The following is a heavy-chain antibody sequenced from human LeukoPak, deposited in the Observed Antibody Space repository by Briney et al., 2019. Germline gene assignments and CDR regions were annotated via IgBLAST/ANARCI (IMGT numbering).Heavy chain of an antibody. Sequence: GGSLRLSCAASGFIFSSYGMHWVRQAPGKGLEWVAVIWYDGNNKYYAESVKGRFTISRDNSKNTLYLQMNNLRAEDTAVYYCARENRYYDSSGYYSYYIFDYWGQGTLVTVSS. D-gene: IGHD3-22*01. CDR1: GFIFSSYG. J-gene: IGHJ4*02. CDR2: IWYDGNNK. CDR3: ARENRYYDSSGYYSYYIFDY. V-gene: IGHV3-33*01.